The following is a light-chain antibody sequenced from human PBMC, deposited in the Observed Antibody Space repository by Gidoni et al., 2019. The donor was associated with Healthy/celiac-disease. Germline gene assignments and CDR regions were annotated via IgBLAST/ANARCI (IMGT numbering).Light chain of an antibody. CDR3: CSYAGSITYVV. J-gene: IGLJ2*01. V-gene: IGLV2-23*01. CDR1: SSDVGSYNL. CDR2: EGS. Sequence: QSALTQPASVSGSPGPSITLSCTGTSSDVGSYNLVSWYQQHPGKAPKLMIYEGSKRPSGVSNRFSGSKSGNTASLTISGLQAEDEADYYCCSYAGSITYVVFGGGTKLTVL.